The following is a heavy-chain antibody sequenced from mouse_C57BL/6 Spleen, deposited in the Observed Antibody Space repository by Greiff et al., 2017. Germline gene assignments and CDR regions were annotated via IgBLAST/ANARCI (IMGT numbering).Heavy chain of an antibody. CDR3: ARSNDYGDVAWFAY. D-gene: IGHD2-4*01. V-gene: IGHV1-82*01. Sequence: VHLVESGPELVKPGASVKISCKASGYAFSSSWMNWVKQRPGKGLEWIGRIYPGDGDTNYNGKFKGKATLTADKSSSTAYMQLSSLTSEDSAVYFCARSNDYGDVAWFAYWGQGTLVTVSA. CDR2: IYPGDGDT. CDR1: GYAFSSSW. J-gene: IGHJ3*01.